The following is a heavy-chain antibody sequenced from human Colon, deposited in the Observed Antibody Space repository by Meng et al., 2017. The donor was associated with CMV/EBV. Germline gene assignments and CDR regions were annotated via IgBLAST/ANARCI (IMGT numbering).Heavy chain of an antibody. Sequence: GGSLRLSCASSGFTFSDYWMSWVRQAPGKGLEWVANIKYDGSEKVYVDSVKGRFTISRDNAENSLYLQMNSLRAEDTAVYYCARCGFDHHYFGMDVWGQGTTVTVSS. J-gene: IGHJ6*02. D-gene: IGHD3-9*01. CDR1: GFTFSDYW. V-gene: IGHV3-7*03. CDR2: IKYDGSEK. CDR3: ARCGFDHHYFGMDV.